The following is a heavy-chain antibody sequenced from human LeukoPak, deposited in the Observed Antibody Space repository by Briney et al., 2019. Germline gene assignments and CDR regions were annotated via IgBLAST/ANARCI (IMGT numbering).Heavy chain of an antibody. CDR3: ARNTAMVNYFDY. V-gene: IGHV4-31*03. CDR2: IYYSGST. Sequence: SQTLSLTCTVSGGSISSGGYYWSWIRQHPGKGLEWIGYIYYSGSTYYNPSLKSRVTISVDTSKNQFSLKLSSVTAADTAVYYCARNTAMVNYFDYWGQGTLVTVSS. CDR1: GGSISSGGYY. J-gene: IGHJ4*02. D-gene: IGHD5-18*01.